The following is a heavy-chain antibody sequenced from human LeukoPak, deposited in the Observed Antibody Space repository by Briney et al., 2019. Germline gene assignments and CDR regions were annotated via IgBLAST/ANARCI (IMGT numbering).Heavy chain of an antibody. CDR1: GGSIRSYY. CDR3: ARGVIVGATRAFDY. J-gene: IGHJ4*02. V-gene: IGHV4-59*01. CDR2: IYYSGST. Sequence: PSETLSLTCTVAGGSIRSYYWSWIRQPPGKGLEWIGYIYYSGSTNYNPPLKSRVTISVDTSKNQFSLKLSSVTAADTAVYYCARGVIVGATRAFDYWGQGTLVTVSS. D-gene: IGHD1-26*01.